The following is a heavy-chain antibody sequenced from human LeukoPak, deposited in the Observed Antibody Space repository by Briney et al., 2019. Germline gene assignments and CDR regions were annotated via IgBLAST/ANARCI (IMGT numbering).Heavy chain of an antibody. CDR2: IYRGST. D-gene: IGHD4-17*01. Sequence: SETLSLTCSVSGGTISDYYWNWLRQPPGKGLEWIGCIYRGSTYYNPSLQSRITISVDTSKNQFSLKESSVTAADTAVYYCARGGDYEMDYWGQGTLVTVSS. J-gene: IGHJ4*02. CDR3: ARGGDYEMDY. CDR1: GGTISDYY. V-gene: IGHV4-4*08.